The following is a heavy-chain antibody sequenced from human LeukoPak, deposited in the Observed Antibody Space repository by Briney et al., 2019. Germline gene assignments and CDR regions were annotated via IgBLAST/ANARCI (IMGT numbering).Heavy chain of an antibody. D-gene: IGHD3-9*01. CDR3: ARDQRPDYEISIGFYHFDY. CDR1: GLSFSSYT. CDR2: ISSTSGYI. J-gene: IGHJ4*02. V-gene: IGHV3-21*01. Sequence: GGSLRLSCAPSGLSFSSYTIHWVRQAPGKGLEWVSSISSTSGYIHYADSVKGRFSISRDNAKNLVHLEMDILRADDTAAYYCARDQRPDYEISIGFYHFDYWGQGTLVTVSS.